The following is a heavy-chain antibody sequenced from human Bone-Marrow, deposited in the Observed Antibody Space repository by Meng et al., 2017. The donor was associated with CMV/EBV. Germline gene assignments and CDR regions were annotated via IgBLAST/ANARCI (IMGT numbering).Heavy chain of an antibody. J-gene: IGHJ4*02. Sequence: QVQLVQSGAEVKEPGDSVKVSCKASGYTFTSYDINSVRQAAGQGLEWMGWMNPNSGNTDYAQKFQGRVTMTRNISKSTAYMDLSSLRSEDTAVYYCATGVADFEYWGQGTLVTVSS. CDR3: ATGVADFEY. D-gene: IGHD6-19*01. V-gene: IGHV1-8*01. CDR1: GYTFTSYD. CDR2: MNPNSGNT.